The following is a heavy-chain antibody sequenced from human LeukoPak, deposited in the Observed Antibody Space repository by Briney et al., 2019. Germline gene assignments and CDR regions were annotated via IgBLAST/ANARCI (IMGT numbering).Heavy chain of an antibody. D-gene: IGHD6-19*01. CDR3: AKNAGAGAGSDNNWFDP. Sequence: PGGSLRLSCAASGFTFSSYAMHWVRQAPGKGLEWVAVISYGGSNKYYADSVKGRFTISRDNSKNTLYLQMNRLRAEDTAVYYCAKNAGAGAGSDNNWFDPWGQGTLVTVSS. CDR2: ISYGGSNK. V-gene: IGHV3-30-3*02. CDR1: GFTFSSYA. J-gene: IGHJ5*02.